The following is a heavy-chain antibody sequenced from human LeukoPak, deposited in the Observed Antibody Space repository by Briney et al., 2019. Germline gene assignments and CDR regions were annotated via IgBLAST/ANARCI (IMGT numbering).Heavy chain of an antibody. CDR2: ITGNGGTT. V-gene: IGHV3-23*01. Sequence: GGSLRLSCAAAGFTFSSYEMNWVRQAPGKGMEWVSGITGNGGTTYYADSVKGRFTISRDNSENTLYLQMNGLRAEDTAVYYCAKDQKVAAVGEINDYWGQGTLVTVSS. CDR1: GFTFSSYE. J-gene: IGHJ4*02. D-gene: IGHD6-13*01. CDR3: AKDQKVAAVGEINDY.